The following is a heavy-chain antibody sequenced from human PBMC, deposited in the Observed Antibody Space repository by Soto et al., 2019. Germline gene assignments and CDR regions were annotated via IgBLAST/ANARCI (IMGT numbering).Heavy chain of an antibody. CDR3: ARVRPTDYVGNYNNGMDV. J-gene: IGHJ6*02. CDR1: GGTLSNYA. CDR2: IIPIFNTA. D-gene: IGHD4-17*01. Sequence: QVQLVQSGAEVKKPGSSVKVSCKASGGTLSNYAFTWVRQAPGQGLEWMGGIIPIFNTANYAQKFQGRVTITADESTSTDYMEVNSLRSEDTAGYYCARVRPTDYVGNYNNGMDVWGQGTTVTVSS. V-gene: IGHV1-69*01.